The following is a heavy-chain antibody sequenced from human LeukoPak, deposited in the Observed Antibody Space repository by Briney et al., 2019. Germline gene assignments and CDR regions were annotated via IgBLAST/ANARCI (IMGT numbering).Heavy chain of an antibody. D-gene: IGHD3-3*01. J-gene: IGHJ4*02. Sequence: ASVKVSCKASGYTFTIYGISWVRQAPGQGLEWMGWISAYNGNTNYAQKLQGRVTMTTDTSTSTAYMELRSLRSDDTAVYYCARNGMEDYDFWSGYYPPGHWGQGTLVTVSS. CDR3: ARNGMEDYDFWSGYYPPGH. CDR2: ISAYNGNT. V-gene: IGHV1-18*01. CDR1: GYTFTIYG.